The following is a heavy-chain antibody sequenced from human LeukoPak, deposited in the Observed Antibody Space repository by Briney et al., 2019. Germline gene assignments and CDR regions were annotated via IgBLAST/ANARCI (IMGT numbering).Heavy chain of an antibody. D-gene: IGHD6-13*01. CDR1: GGSISSYY. J-gene: IGHJ6*02. CDR3: ARLRSSSWYLGYYYYYGMDV. CDR2: IYYSGST. V-gene: IGHV4-59*08. Sequence: SETLSLTCTVSGGSISSYYWSWIRQPPGKGLEWIGYIYYSGSTNYNPSLKSRVTISVDTSKNQFSLKLSSVTAADTAVYYCARLRSSSWYLGYYYYYGMDVWGQGTTVTVS.